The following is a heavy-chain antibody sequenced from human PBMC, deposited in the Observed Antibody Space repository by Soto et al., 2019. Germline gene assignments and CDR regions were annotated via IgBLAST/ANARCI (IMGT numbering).Heavy chain of an antibody. J-gene: IGHJ4*02. D-gene: IGHD3-22*01. V-gene: IGHV1-69*01. CDR1: GGIFRSFA. CDR2: INPILGTP. CDR3: ARGLGDSSGYFYFDS. Sequence: QVQLVQSGAEVKKPGSSVNVSCQASGGIFRSFAMTWLRQAPGQGLEWLGGINPILGTPNYAQNFRDRLTIVADESTSQAYMLLSSLRSDDTALYFCARGLGDSSGYFYFDSWGQGTLVTVSS.